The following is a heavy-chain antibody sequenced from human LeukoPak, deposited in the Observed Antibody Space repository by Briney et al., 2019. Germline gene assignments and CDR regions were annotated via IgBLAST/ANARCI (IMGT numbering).Heavy chain of an antibody. Sequence: SETLSLTCTVSGGSISSYYWSWIRQPPGKGLEWIGYIYYSGSTNYNPSLKSRVTISVDTSKNQFSLKLSSVTAADTAVYYCARRVDNYDILTGYPYWYFDLWGRGTLVTVSS. D-gene: IGHD3-9*01. CDR1: GGSISSYY. J-gene: IGHJ2*01. V-gene: IGHV4-59*08. CDR2: IYYSGST. CDR3: ARRVDNYDILTGYPYWYFDL.